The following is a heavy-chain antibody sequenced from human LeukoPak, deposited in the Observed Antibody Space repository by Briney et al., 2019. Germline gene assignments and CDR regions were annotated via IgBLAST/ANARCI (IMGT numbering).Heavy chain of an antibody. CDR2: INPNSGGT. CDR3: ARVRFLEWLEGYRFDP. J-gene: IGHJ5*02. CDR1: GYTFTGYY. V-gene: IGHV1-2*02. Sequence: ASVKVSCKASGYTFTGYYMHWVRQAPGRGLEWMGWINPNSGGTNYAQKFQGRVTMTRDTSISTAYMELSRLRSDDTAVYYCARVRFLEWLEGYRFDPWGQGTLVTVSS. D-gene: IGHD3-3*01.